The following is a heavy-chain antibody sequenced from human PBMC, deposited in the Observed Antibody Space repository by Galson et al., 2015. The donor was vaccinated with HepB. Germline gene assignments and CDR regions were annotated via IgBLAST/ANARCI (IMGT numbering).Heavy chain of an antibody. J-gene: IGHJ6*03. D-gene: IGHD6-13*01. V-gene: IGHV1-69*04. CDR1: GGTFSSYA. CDR3: ARDLYIAAAGTYSYYYYYMDV. Sequence: SVKVSCEASGGTFSSYAISWVRQAPGQGLEWMGRIIPILGIANYAQKFQGRVTITADKSTSTAYMELSSLRSEDTAVYYCARDLYIAAAGTYSYYYYYMDVWGKGTTVTVSS. CDR2: IIPILGIA.